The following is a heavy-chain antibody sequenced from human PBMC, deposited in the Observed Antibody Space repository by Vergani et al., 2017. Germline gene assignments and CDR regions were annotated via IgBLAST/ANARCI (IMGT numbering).Heavy chain of an antibody. J-gene: IGHJ3*02. CDR1: GFTFSSYA. CDR3: AKDSGYCSGDCYYDAFDM. V-gene: IGHV3-30*02. Sequence: QVHLVESGGGVVQPGGSLRLSCAASGFTFSSYAMHWVRQAPGKGLEWVAFIRYDGSNKYYADSVKGRFTISRDNSRNTLYLQMNSLRAEDTAVYYCAKDSGYCSGDCYYDAFDMWGQGTMVTVSS. D-gene: IGHD2-21*02. CDR2: IRYDGSNK.